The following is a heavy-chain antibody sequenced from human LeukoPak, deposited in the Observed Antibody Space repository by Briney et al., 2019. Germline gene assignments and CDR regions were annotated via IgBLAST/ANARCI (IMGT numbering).Heavy chain of an antibody. V-gene: IGHV3-9*01. CDR2: ISWNSGSI. D-gene: IGHD2-2*02. J-gene: IGHJ3*02. Sequence: PGRSLRLSCAASGFTFDDYAMHWVRHAPGKGLEWVSGISWNSGSIGYADSVKGRFTISRDNAKNSLYLQMNSLRAEDTALYYCVKAYCSSTSCYTDDAFDIWGQGTMVTVSS. CDR1: GFTFDDYA. CDR3: VKAYCSSTSCYTDDAFDI.